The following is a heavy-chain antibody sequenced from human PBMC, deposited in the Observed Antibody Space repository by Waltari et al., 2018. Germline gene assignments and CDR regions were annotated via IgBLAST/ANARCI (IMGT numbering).Heavy chain of an antibody. V-gene: IGHV3-48*03. Sequence: EVQVVESGGGLVQPGGSLRLSCAASGFTFSNYEMNGVRQAPGKGLEWVSYISNSGSTVYYADSVKGRFTISRDNAKNSLYLEMNSLRAEDTAVYYCARPSTEYYYYYYYMDVWGKGTTVTVS. CDR3: ARPSTEYYYYYYYMDV. J-gene: IGHJ6*03. CDR1: GFTFSNYE. CDR2: ISNSGSTV.